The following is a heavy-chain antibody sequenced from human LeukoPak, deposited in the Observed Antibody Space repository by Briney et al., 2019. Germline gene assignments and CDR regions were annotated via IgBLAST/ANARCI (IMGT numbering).Heavy chain of an antibody. V-gene: IGHV3-21*01. Sequence: MAGGSLRLSCAASGFTFSSNDMTWVRQAPGKGLEWVSSTSTSSTYIFYADSVKGRFTISRDNARNSLYLQMNSLRAEDTAVYYCATIKRYDTGRSASVGIDHWGQGTLVTVSS. CDR2: TSTSSTYI. J-gene: IGHJ4*02. CDR1: GFTFSSND. D-gene: IGHD2-15*01. CDR3: ATIKRYDTGRSASVGIDH.